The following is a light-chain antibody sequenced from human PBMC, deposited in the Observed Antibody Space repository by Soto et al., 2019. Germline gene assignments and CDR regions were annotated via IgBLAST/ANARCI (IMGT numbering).Light chain of an antibody. Sequence: QSVLTQPPSASGTPGQRVTISCSGSSSNIGSNAVTWYQHLPGTAPKVLIYSDHQRPSGVPDRFSGSKSGTSASLDISGLRAPDEADYFCAAWGERLNTWVFGGGTKVTV. CDR3: AAWGERLNTWV. V-gene: IGLV1-44*01. CDR2: SDH. J-gene: IGLJ3*02. CDR1: SSNIGSNA.